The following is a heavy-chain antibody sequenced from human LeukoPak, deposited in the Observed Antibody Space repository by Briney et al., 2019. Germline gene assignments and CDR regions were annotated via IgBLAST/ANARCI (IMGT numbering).Heavy chain of an antibody. CDR1: GYTFTSYG. J-gene: IGHJ4*02. CDR3: ARVRGALLGYCSSTSCYLDY. Sequence: SVKVSCKASGYTFTSYGISWVRQAPGQGLEWMGGIIPMFGTTNYAPKFQGRVTITADESTSTAYMELSSLRSDDTAVYYCARVRGALLGYCSSTSCYLDYWGQGTLVTVSS. D-gene: IGHD2-2*01. V-gene: IGHV1-69*13. CDR2: IIPMFGTT.